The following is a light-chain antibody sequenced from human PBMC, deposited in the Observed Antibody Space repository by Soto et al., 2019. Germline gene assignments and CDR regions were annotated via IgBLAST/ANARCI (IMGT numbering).Light chain of an antibody. J-gene: IGKJ3*01. V-gene: IGKV3-11*01. Sequence: EIVLTLSPATLSLSPGELATLSCRSSRTIRNHLAWYQHKFGESPRLLISDASNRATVVPVRFSGRASGTDFPLTIIILETEDFAGNYCQQRDTWPPFTFGPGTKVEIK. CDR2: DAS. CDR1: RTIRNH. CDR3: QQRDTWPPFT.